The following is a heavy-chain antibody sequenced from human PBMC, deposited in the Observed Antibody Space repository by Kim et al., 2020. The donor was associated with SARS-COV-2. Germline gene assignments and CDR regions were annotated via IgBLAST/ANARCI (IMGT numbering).Heavy chain of an antibody. CDR3: ARPISDITMVRGVPNTDGMDV. D-gene: IGHD3-10*01. J-gene: IGHJ6*02. V-gene: IGHV3-48*02. CDR2: ISSSSSTI. CDR1: GFTFSSYS. Sequence: GGSLRLSCAASGFTFSSYSMNWVRQAPGKGLEWVSYISSSSSTIYYADSVKGRFTISRDNAKNSLYLQMNSLRDEDTAVYYCARPISDITMVRGVPNTDGMDVWGQGTTVTVSS.